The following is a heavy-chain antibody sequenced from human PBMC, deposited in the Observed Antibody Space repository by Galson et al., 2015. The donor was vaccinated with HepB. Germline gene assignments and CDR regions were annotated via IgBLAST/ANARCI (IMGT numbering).Heavy chain of an antibody. CDR3: ARIVVPAAMLYYYYGMDV. D-gene: IGHD2-2*01. J-gene: IGHJ6*02. CDR2: ISYDGSNK. V-gene: IGHV3-30*04. CDR1: GFTFSSYA. Sequence: SLRLSCAASGFTFSSYAMHWVRQAPGKGLEWVAVISYDGSNKYYADSVKGRFTISRDNSKNTLYLQMNSLRAEDTAVYYCARIVVPAAMLYYYYGMDVWGQGTTVTVSS.